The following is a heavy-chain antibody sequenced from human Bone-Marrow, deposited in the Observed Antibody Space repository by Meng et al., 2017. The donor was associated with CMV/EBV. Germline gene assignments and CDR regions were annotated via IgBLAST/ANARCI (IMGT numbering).Heavy chain of an antibody. CDR1: GFTFSGSA. CDR2: IRSKANSYAT. J-gene: IGHJ6*02. V-gene: IGHV3-73*01. D-gene: IGHD5-18*01. Sequence: GGSLRLSCAASGFTFSGSAMHWVRQASGKGLEWVGRIRSKANSYATAYAASVKGRFTISRDDSKNTAYLQMNSLKTEDTAVYYCTRLIESGYSYGPDDYYYGMDVWGQGTTVTVYS. CDR3: TRLIESGYSYGPDDYYYGMDV.